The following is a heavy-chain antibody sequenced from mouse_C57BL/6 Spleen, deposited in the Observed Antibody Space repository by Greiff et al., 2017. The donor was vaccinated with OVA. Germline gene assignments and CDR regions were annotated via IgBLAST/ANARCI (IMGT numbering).Heavy chain of an antibody. CDR3: ASEGGNTWFAY. Sequence: VKLQESGPELVKPGASVKISCKASGYAFSSSWMNWVKQRPGKGLEWIGRIYPGDGDTNYNGKFKGKATLTADKSSSTAYMQLSSLTSEDSAVYFCASEGGNTWFAYWGQGTLVTVSA. V-gene: IGHV1-82*01. CDR2: IYPGDGDT. CDR1: GYAFSSSW. D-gene: IGHD2-1*01. J-gene: IGHJ3*01.